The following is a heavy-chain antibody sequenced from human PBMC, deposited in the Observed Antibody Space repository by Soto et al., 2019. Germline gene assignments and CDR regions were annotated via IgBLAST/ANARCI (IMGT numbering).Heavy chain of an antibody. CDR3: ARDPDYGDYWGYFFDS. CDR1: GYTFAAYY. Sequence: ASVKVSCKTSGYTFAAYYIHWIRQAPGQGLEWMGWINPTSGGTVYAQNFQDRVTMTRDTSISTAYMELRRLNSDDTAVYYCARDPDYGDYWGYFFDSWGQVTTVTVYS. D-gene: IGHD4-17*01. CDR2: INPTSGGT. J-gene: IGHJ4*02. V-gene: IGHV1-2*02.